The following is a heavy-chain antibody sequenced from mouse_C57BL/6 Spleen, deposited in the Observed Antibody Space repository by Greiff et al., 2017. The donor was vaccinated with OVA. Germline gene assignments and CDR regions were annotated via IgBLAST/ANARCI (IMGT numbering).Heavy chain of an antibody. D-gene: IGHD1-1*01. CDR2: IYPGSGST. Sequence: QVQLQQSGAELVKPGASVKMSCKASGYTFTSYWITWVKQRPGQGLEWIGDIYPGSGSTNYNEKFKSKATLTVDTSSSTAYMQLSSLTSEDSAVYYCAKIYGSSYVFDYWGQGTTLTVSS. J-gene: IGHJ2*01. V-gene: IGHV1-55*01. CDR1: GYTFTSYW. CDR3: AKIYGSSYVFDY.